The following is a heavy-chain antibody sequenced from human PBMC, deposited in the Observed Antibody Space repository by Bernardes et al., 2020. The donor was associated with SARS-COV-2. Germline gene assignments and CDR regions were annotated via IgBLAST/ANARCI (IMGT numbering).Heavy chain of an antibody. CDR3: ARRRGDGSGSYYFDY. J-gene: IGHJ4*02. D-gene: IGHD3-10*01. V-gene: IGHV4-34*01. Sequence: SETLSLTCAVYGGSFSGYYWSWIRQPPGKGLEWIGEINHSGSTHYNPSLKSRVTISVDTSKNQFSLKLSSVTAADTAVYYCARRRGDGSGSYYFDYWGQGTLVTVSS. CDR2: INHSGST. CDR1: GGSFSGYY.